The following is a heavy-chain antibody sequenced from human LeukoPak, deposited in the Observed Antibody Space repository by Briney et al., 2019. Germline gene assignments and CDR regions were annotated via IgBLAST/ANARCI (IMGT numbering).Heavy chain of an antibody. CDR1: GFTFSSFE. Sequence: GGSLRLPCAASGFTFSSFEMNWVRQAPGKGLEWVSYISSSGRTIYYADSVKGRFTISRDNAKNSLYLQMNSLRAEDTAVYYCAELGITMIGGVWGEGTTVTISS. CDR2: ISSSGRTI. CDR3: AELGITMIGGV. D-gene: IGHD3-10*02. V-gene: IGHV3-48*03. J-gene: IGHJ6*04.